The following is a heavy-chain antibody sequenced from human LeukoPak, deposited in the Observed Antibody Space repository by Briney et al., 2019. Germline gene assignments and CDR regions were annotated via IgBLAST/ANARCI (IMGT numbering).Heavy chain of an antibody. D-gene: IGHD2-2*01. V-gene: IGHV3-7*05. J-gene: IGHJ4*02. CDR3: ARGRYCSSISCRYFDY. CDR2: IKQDGSEK. Sequence: GGSLRLSCAASGSTFSGYWMSWVRQAPGKGLEWVANIKQDGSEKYYVDSVKGRFTISRDNAKNSLYLQMNSLRAEDTAVYFCARGRYCSSISCRYFDYWGQGTLVTVSS. CDR1: GSTFSGYW.